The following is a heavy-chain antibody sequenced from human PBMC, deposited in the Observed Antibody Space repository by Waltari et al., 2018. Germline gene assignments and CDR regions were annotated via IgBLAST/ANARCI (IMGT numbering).Heavy chain of an antibody. CDR1: GFTFSSYA. Sequence: QVQLVESGGGVVQPGRSLRLSCAASGFTFSSYAMHWVRQAPGKGLEWVAVISYDGSNKYYADSVKGRFTISRDNAKNSLYLQMNSLRAEDTAVYYCARDLGSNMDVWGKGTTVTVSS. CDR2: ISYDGSNK. V-gene: IGHV3-30-3*01. J-gene: IGHJ6*03. D-gene: IGHD3-10*01. CDR3: ARDLGSNMDV.